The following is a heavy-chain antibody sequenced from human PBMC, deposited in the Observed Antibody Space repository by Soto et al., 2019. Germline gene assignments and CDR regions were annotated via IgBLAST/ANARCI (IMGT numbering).Heavy chain of an antibody. CDR3: AREPYGDSQYFDY. J-gene: IGHJ4*02. V-gene: IGHV3-30*04. D-gene: IGHD2-21*02. Sequence: QVQLVESGGGMAQAGTSLRLSCTGSGFTFNGLSLHWVRQGPDKGLEWVAVVSFDGKVTYYADSVKGRFTVSRDISKNTIYLQANSLRPEDTAVYYCAREPYGDSQYFDYWGQGTPVTVSS. CDR1: GFTFNGLS. CDR2: VSFDGKVT.